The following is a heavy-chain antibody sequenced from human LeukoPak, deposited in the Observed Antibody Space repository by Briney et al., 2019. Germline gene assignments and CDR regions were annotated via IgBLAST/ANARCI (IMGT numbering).Heavy chain of an antibody. CDR1: GFTFSSYD. J-gene: IGHJ5*02. CDR3: ARGRRVRGVWSNWFDP. V-gene: IGHV3-30*03. CDR2: ISYDGSKK. Sequence: TGGSLRLSCAASGFTFSSYDMHWVRQAPGKGLEWVAVISYDGSKKYYADSVKGRFTISRDNSNNTLSLQMNSLRVEDTAVYYCARGRRVRGVWSNWFDPWGQGTLVTVSS. D-gene: IGHD3-10*01.